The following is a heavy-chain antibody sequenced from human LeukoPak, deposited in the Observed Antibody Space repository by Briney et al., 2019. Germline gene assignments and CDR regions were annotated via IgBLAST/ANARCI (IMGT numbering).Heavy chain of an antibody. V-gene: IGHV4-34*01. J-gene: IGHJ4*02. Sequence: SETLSLTCAVYGGSFSGYYWGWIRQPPGKGLEWIGELNHSGRANSKPSLKSRVTIWDDTSKNQFSLKLSSVSAADTAVYYGARGRKTVPAIYWGQGTLVTVSS. CDR3: ARGRKTVPAIY. D-gene: IGHD1-1*01. CDR1: GGSFSGYY. CDR2: LNHSGRA.